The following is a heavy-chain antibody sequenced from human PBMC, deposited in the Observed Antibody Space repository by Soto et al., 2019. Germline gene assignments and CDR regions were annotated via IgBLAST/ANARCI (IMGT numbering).Heavy chain of an antibody. D-gene: IGHD1-26*01. CDR2: VNTDGSAT. Sequence: EVQLVESGGGLVQPGGSLRLSCAASGFTFSSYWMHWVRHAPGTGLVWVSRVNTDGSATSHADSVKGRFTISRDNAKNTLYLQMNSLRAEDMAVYYCVRDSYSGTPGIYYGMDVWGQGTTVTVSS. CDR3: VRDSYSGTPGIYYGMDV. CDR1: GFTFSSYW. V-gene: IGHV3-74*01. J-gene: IGHJ6*02.